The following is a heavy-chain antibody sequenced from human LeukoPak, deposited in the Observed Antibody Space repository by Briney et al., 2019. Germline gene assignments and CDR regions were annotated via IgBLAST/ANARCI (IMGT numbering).Heavy chain of an antibody. D-gene: IGHD3-10*01. J-gene: IGHJ3*02. V-gene: IGHV3-48*04. CDR3: AREKFSNYYGSGAPDAFDI. CDR2: ISSSSSTI. Sequence: GGSLRLSCAASGFTFSSYSMNWVRQAPGKGLEWVSYISSSSSTIYYADSVKGRFTISRDNAKNSLYLQMNSLRAEDTAVYYCAREKFSNYYGSGAPDAFDIWGQGTMVTVSS. CDR1: GFTFSSYS.